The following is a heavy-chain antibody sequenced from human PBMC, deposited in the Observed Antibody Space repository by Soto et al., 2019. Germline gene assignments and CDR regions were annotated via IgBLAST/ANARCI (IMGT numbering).Heavy chain of an antibody. CDR1: GYTLTELS. CDR2: FDPEDGET. Sequence: ASVKVSCKVSGYTLTELSIHWVRQAPGKGLEWMGGFDPEDGETIYAQKFQGRVTMTEDTSTDTAYMELSSLRSEDTAVYYCATIPQGWIEAFYIWGQGTMVTVSS. CDR3: ATIPQGWIEAFYI. D-gene: IGHD6-19*01. V-gene: IGHV1-24*01. J-gene: IGHJ3*02.